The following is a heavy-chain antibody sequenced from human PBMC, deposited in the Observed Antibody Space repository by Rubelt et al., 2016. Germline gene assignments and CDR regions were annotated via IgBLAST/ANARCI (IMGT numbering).Heavy chain of an antibody. V-gene: IGHV1-69*01. CDR1: GGSFITYA. Sequence: QVQLVQSGADVKKPGSSVRVSCKASGGSFITYAISWVRQVPGQGLVWMGGIIPLIGAAHYAENFKGRVTITADEATSTVYMDRDSLRCEDTAIYYCALDEGGAGGWFDPWGPGTLVTVSS. J-gene: IGHJ5*02. CDR2: IIPLIGAA. CDR3: ALDEGGAGGWFDP. D-gene: IGHD3-16*01.